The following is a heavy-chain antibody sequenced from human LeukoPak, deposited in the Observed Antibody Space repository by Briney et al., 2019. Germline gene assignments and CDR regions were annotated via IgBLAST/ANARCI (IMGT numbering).Heavy chain of an antibody. J-gene: IGHJ1*01. CDR3: ARGCLCSSSWLEPYFQH. D-gene: IGHD6-13*01. V-gene: IGHV4-59*12. CDR2: IYYSGST. CDR1: GGSISSYY. Sequence: PSETLSLTCTVSGGSISSYYWSWIRQPPGKGLEWIGYIYYSGSTNYNPSLKSRVTISVDTSKNQFSLKLSSVTAADTAVYYCARGCLCSSSWLEPYFQHWGRGTLVTVSS.